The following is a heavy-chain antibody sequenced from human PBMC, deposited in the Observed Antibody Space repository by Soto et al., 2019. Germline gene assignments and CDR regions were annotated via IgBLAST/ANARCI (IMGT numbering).Heavy chain of an antibody. Sequence: QVQLVQSGAEVKKPGSSVKVSCKASGGTFSSYAISWVRQAPGQGLEWMGGIIPIFGTANYAQKFQGRVTITTDESTSTAYMELSSLRYEDTDVYYCASERAAGPYYYGMDVWGQGTMVTVSS. CDR3: ASERAAGPYYYGMDV. J-gene: IGHJ6*02. V-gene: IGHV1-69*01. CDR1: GGTFSSYA. CDR2: IIPIFGTA. D-gene: IGHD6-13*01.